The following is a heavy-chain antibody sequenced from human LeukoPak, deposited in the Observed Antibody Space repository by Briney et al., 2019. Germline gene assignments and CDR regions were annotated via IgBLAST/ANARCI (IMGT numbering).Heavy chain of an antibody. CDR2: ISYDGSNK. J-gene: IGHJ4*02. CDR3: ARAVGYSYGYSDY. D-gene: IGHD5-18*01. Sequence: PGGSLRLSCAASGFTFSSYAMHWVRQAPGKGLEWVAVISYDGSNKYYADSVKGRFTISRDDSKNTLYLQMNSLRAEDTAVYYCARAVGYSYGYSDYWGQGTLVTVSS. CDR1: GFTFSSYA. V-gene: IGHV3-30*04.